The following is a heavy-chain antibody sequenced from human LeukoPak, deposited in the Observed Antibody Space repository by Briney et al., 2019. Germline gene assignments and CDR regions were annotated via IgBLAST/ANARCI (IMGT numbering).Heavy chain of an antibody. V-gene: IGHV4-61*08. D-gene: IGHD3-3*01. J-gene: IGHJ3*02. Sequence: PSETLSLTCTVSGGSISSGDYYWSWIRQPPGKGLEWIGPIYTSGSTNYNPSLKSRVTMSVDTSENQFSLKLSSVTAADTAVYYCARGLYVTIFGVVIRDDAFDIWGQGTMVTVSS. CDR3: ARGLYVTIFGVVIRDDAFDI. CDR2: IYTSGST. CDR1: GGSISSGDYY.